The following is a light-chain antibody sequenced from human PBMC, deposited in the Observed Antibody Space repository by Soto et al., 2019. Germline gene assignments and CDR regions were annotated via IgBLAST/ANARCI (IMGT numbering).Light chain of an antibody. CDR1: QNVDSRY. J-gene: IGKJ1*01. V-gene: IGKV3-20*01. CDR3: QDYGSLSWT. Sequence: EIVLTQSPGTLSLSPGDRATLSCRASQNVDSRYLAWYQLKPGQAPRLVIFGASGRATGIPGMVSGSGGGKFFPSISSRLAHEDFAVYYRQDYGSLSWTFGQGTKVDIK. CDR2: GAS.